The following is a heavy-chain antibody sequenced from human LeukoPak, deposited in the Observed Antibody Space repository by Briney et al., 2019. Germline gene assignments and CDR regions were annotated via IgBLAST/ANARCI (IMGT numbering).Heavy chain of an antibody. CDR1: GGTFSSYA. J-gene: IGHJ6*03. CDR2: IIPNFGTA. D-gene: IGHD4-17*01. Sequence: SVKVSCQASGGTFSSYAISWVRQAPGQGLEWMGGIIPNFGTANYAQKFQGRVTITADKSTSTVYMELSSLRSEDRAVYYCASRISTVTTPYYYYYMDVWGKGTTVTVSS. V-gene: IGHV1-69*06. CDR3: ASRISTVTTPYYYYYMDV.